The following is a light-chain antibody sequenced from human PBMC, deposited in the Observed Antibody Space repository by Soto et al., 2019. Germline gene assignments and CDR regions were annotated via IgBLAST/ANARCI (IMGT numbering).Light chain of an antibody. CDR1: SSDVGGSHY. V-gene: IGLV2-23*01. J-gene: IGLJ3*02. CDR2: EGS. Sequence: QSALTQPASVSGSPGQSITISCTGTSSDVGGSHYVSWYQHHPGKAPKLMLYEGSKRPSGVSNRFSGSKSGNTASLTISGLQAEDEADYYCCSYAGSSTFWVFGGGTKLTVL. CDR3: CSYAGSSTFWV.